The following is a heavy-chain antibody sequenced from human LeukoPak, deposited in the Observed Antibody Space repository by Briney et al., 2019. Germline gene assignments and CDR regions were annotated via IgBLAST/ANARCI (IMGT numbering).Heavy chain of an antibody. CDR2: ISGSGGST. D-gene: IGHD3-9*01. Sequence: GGSLRLSCAASGFTFSSYAMSWVRQAPGKGLEWVSAISGSGGSTYYADSVKGRFTISRDNSKNTLYLQMNRLRAEDTAVYYCAISYDILTGYDYWGQGTLVTVSS. CDR1: GFTFSSYA. J-gene: IGHJ4*02. CDR3: AISYDILTGYDY. V-gene: IGHV3-23*01.